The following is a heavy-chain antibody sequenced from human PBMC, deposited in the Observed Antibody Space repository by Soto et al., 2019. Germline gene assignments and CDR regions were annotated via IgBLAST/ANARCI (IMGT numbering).Heavy chain of an antibody. Sequence: QVQLVQSGAEVKKPGASVKVSCKSSGYTFTSYGISWGRQAPGQGLEWMGWISAYNGNTNYAQKLQGRVTMTTDTSTSTAYMELRSLRSDDTAVYYCARDRAAKTTPLNWFDPWGQGTLVTVSS. J-gene: IGHJ5*02. CDR2: ISAYNGNT. V-gene: IGHV1-18*01. D-gene: IGHD1-1*01. CDR3: ARDRAAKTTPLNWFDP. CDR1: GYTFTSYG.